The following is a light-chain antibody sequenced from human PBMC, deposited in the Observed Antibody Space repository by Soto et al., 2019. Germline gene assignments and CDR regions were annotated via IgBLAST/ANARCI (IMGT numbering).Light chain of an antibody. V-gene: IGKV3-15*01. Sequence: EVVPTQSPDTLSVSPGEIATLSCRASQGLGTNLAWYQQKPGQAPRLLISGASTRATGIPVRFSGSGSGTEFTLTISSLQSEDFAVYYCQQYHNWPLITFGQGTLLEIK. CDR1: QGLGTN. CDR3: QQYHNWPLIT. CDR2: GAS. J-gene: IGKJ5*01.